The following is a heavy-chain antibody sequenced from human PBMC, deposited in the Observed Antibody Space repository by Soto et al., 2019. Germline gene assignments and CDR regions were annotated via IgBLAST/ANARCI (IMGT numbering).Heavy chain of an antibody. Sequence: GASVKVSCKASGYPFSNYGIHWVRQAPGQRLEWMGWINPGNGNTRYSRKFQGRVTITGDHSANTAYMEVSSLKSEDTAVYYLARVLRGLTIFGVAHPGHYRGQGTLVTVSS. D-gene: IGHD3-3*01. CDR2: INPGNGNT. J-gene: IGHJ4*02. CDR3: ARVLRGLTIFGVAHPGHY. V-gene: IGHV1-3*01. CDR1: GYPFSNYG.